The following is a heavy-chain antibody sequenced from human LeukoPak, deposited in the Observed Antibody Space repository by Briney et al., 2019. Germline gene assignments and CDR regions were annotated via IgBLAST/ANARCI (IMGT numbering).Heavy chain of an antibody. J-gene: IGHJ6*02. Sequence: ASVKVSCKAFGYTFTGYYMHWVRQAPGQGLELMGRIDPNSGDTKYAQTFPGRVTMTRDTSITTAYMEVSRLSSDDKAVYFCARTDGMDVWGQGTTVTVSS. V-gene: IGHV1-2*06. CDR2: IDPNSGDT. CDR3: ARTDGMDV. CDR1: GYTFTGYY.